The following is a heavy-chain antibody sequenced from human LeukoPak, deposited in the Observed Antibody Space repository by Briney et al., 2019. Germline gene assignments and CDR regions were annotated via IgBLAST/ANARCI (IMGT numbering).Heavy chain of an antibody. D-gene: IGHD2-2*01. CDR1: GGSISSYY. J-gene: IGHJ5*02. Sequence: SETLSLTCTVSGGSISSYYWSWIRQAPGKGLEWIGYLYNSGSTNYNPSLKSRVTISADTSKNQISLKLSSVTAADTAVYYCALQPARRLSWFDPWGQGTLVTVSS. CDR2: LYNSGST. V-gene: IGHV4-59*01. CDR3: ALQPARRLSWFDP.